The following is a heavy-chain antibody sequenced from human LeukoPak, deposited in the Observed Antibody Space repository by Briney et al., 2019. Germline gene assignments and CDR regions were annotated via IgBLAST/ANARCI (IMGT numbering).Heavy chain of an antibody. Sequence: PGGSLRLSCAASGFTFSSYAMSWVRQAPGKGLEWVSGISGSGGSTDYADSVKGRFTISRDNSKNTLYLQMNSLRVEDTAVYYCAKGIVVVIATGHYFDYWGQGTLVTVSS. CDR3: AKGIVVVIATGHYFDY. CDR2: ISGSGGST. J-gene: IGHJ4*02. D-gene: IGHD2-21*01. V-gene: IGHV3-23*01. CDR1: GFTFSSYA.